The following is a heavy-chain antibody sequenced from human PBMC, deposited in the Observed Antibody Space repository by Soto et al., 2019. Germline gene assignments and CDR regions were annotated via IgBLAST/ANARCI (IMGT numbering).Heavy chain of an antibody. J-gene: IGHJ3*02. V-gene: IGHV4-39*01. Sequence: SETLSLTCTVSGGSISSSSYYWGWIRQPPGKGLEWIGSIYYSGSTYYNPSLKSRVTISVDTSKNQFSLKLSTVTAADTAVYYCARSGSLTTTARAFDIWGQGTMVTVSS. CDR1: GGSISSSSYY. D-gene: IGHD1-1*01. CDR2: IYYSGST. CDR3: ARSGSLTTTARAFDI.